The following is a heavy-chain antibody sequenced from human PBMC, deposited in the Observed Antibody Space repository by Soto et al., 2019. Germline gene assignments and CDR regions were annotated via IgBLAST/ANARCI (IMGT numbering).Heavy chain of an antibody. D-gene: IGHD6-19*01. J-gene: IGHJ4*02. CDR3: APGPHSSGPT. CDR2: IKPKSEGETA. Sequence: EMQLVQSGGGLVKPGGSLRLSCVASRFNFSAAWLNWIRQAPGKGLEWVGRIKPKSEGETADYTAPVRGRFTISRDDSQNTLHLQMDSLKTEDTAVYFCAPGPHSSGPTWGLGVLVTVPS. CDR1: RFNFSAAW. V-gene: IGHV3-15*07.